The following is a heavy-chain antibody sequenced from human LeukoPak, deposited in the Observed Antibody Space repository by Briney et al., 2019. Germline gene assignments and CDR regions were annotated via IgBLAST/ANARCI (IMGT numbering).Heavy chain of an antibody. CDR1: GFPFSQTG. CDR2: IYYDGSNQ. V-gene: IGHV3-33*06. Sequence: GRSLTLSCAASGFPFSQTGIHWVRQAPGKGLEWVTLIYYDGSNQFYADSVRGRFTISRDNSKNTVFLKMNSLRDEDTAMYYCAKDWGTTGYYRGCFFDHWGPGALVAVSS. J-gene: IGHJ4*02. CDR3: AKDWGTTGYYRGCFFDH. D-gene: IGHD2-15*01.